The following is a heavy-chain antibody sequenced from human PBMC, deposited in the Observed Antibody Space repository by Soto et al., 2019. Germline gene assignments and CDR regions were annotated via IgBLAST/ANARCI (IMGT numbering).Heavy chain of an antibody. J-gene: IGHJ4*02. D-gene: IGHD1-20*01. V-gene: IGHV5-51*01. Sequence: GESLKISCKGSGYSFTSYWNGGVRQMPGKGLEWMGIIYPGDADTRYSPSFQGLVTNSAHKSISTAYLQWSSLKASYTAMYYCARHHITDLTCPSCFYYWGQATLVTVSS. CDR1: GYSFTSYW. CDR2: IYPGDADT. CDR3: ARHHITDLTCPSCFYY.